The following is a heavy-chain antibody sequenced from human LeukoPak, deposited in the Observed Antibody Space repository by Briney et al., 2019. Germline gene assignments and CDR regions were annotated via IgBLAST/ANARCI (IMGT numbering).Heavy chain of an antibody. CDR3: ARLKQQLVRLLSRDTTYYYYYSMDV. Sequence: SVKVSCKASGGTFSSYAISWVRQAPGQGVEWMGGIIPILGTANFAQTFQGRGTITADKSSTTVYMELSSLRSEDPAVYYCARLKQQLVRLLSRDTTYYYYYSMDVWGKGTTVTASS. CDR1: GGTFSSYA. D-gene: IGHD6-13*01. J-gene: IGHJ6*03. CDR2: IIPILGTA. V-gene: IGHV1-69*06.